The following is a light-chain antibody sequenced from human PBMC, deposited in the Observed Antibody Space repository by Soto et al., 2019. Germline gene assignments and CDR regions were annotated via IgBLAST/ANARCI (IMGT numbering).Light chain of an antibody. CDR1: SSNIGNNY. J-gene: IGLJ2*01. CDR3: GTWDSSLSVVL. V-gene: IGLV1-51*01. CDR2: DND. Sequence: QSALTQPPSVSAAPGQKVTFSCSGSSSNIGNNYVSWYQQFPGTAPKLLISDNDKRPSGIPDRFSGSKSGTSATLAITGLQTGDEADYYCGTWDSSLSVVLFGGGTKLTVL.